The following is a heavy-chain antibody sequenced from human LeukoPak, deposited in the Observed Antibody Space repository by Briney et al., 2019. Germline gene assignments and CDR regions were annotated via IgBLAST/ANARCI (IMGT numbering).Heavy chain of an antibody. V-gene: IGHV6-1*01. CDR3: ARARAITGTTSFDY. CDR1: GDSVSSDSGT. J-gene: IGHJ4*02. Sequence: TSQTLSLTCAISGDSVSSDSGTWNWIRQSPSRGLEWLGRTYYRSKWYNDYAVSVKGRITINPDTSKNQFSLQLNSVTPEDTAVYYCARARAITGTTSFDYWGQGTLVTVSS. D-gene: IGHD1-7*01. CDR2: TYYRSKWYN.